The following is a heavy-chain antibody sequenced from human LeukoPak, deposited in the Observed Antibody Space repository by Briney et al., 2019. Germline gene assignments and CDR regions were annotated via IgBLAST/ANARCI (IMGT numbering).Heavy chain of an antibody. V-gene: IGHV3-53*01. Sequence: GGSLRLSCAASGFTVSSSYMTWVRQAPGKGLEWVSVIYTGGTTYYADSVKGRFTISRDNSKNTLYLQMNSLRAEDTAVYYCAKEGNWHFDYWGQGTLVTVSS. D-gene: IGHD1-20*01. CDR3: AKEGNWHFDY. J-gene: IGHJ4*02. CDR1: GFTVSSSY. CDR2: IYTGGTT.